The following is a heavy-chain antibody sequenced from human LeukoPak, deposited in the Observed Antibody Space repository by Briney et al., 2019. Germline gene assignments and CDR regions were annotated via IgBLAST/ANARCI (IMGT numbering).Heavy chain of an antibody. J-gene: IGHJ5*02. CDR2: LSGSGGSP. CDR3: AKDTGFAYGYDRVDH. D-gene: IGHD5-18*01. CDR1: GFTLSSYA. Sequence: GGSLRLSCAASGFTLSSYAMDWVRQAPGKGLEWVSALSGSGGSPYYADSVKGRFTISRDSSKNTLYLQMNSLRAEDTAVYYCAKDTGFAYGYDRVDHWGQGTLVTVSS. V-gene: IGHV3-23*01.